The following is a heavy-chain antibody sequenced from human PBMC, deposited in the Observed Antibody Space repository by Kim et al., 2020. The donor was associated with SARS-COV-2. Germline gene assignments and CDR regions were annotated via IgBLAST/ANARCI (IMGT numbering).Heavy chain of an antibody. Sequence: SETLSLTCAVYGASFSGYYWTWIRQPPGKGLEWIGEVNHVGSTKYSSSLKSRVTISVDESKNQFSLRLSSVSAADTAVYYCARGGKYRTTVIRGVPRNYFDPWGQGTLVTVSS. CDR2: VNHVGST. J-gene: IGHJ5*02. V-gene: IGHV4-34*01. CDR3: ARGGKYRTTVIRGVPRNYFDP. CDR1: GASFSGYY. D-gene: IGHD3-10*01.